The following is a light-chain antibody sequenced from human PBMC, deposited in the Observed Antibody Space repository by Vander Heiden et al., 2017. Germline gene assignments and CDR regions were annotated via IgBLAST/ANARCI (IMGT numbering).Light chain of an antibody. V-gene: IGKV1-33*01. CDR2: DAS. Sequence: DIQMTQSPSSLSASAGDRVTITCQASEDINNYLNWYQQKPGKAPKLLIYDASNLETGVPSRFSGSGYGTDFTFTISSLQPEDIATYYCQQYDNLPTFGGGTKVEVK. CDR1: EDINNY. J-gene: IGKJ4*01. CDR3: QQYDNLPT.